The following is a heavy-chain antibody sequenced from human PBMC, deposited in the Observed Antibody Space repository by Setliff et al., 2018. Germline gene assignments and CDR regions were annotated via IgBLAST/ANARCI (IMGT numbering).Heavy chain of an antibody. D-gene: IGHD5-18*01. CDR1: GYSFTSYG. CDR2: TIPNFGTT. Sequence: ASVKVSCKASGYSFTSYGITWVRQAPGQGLEWLGGTIPNFGTTNYAQEFQGRVTIITDESTSTAYMELSSLRFEDTAVYYCAREGVDTRSSTDYRYYMDVWGKGTTVTVSS. J-gene: IGHJ6*03. V-gene: IGHV1-69*05. CDR3: AREGVDTRSSTDYRYYMDV.